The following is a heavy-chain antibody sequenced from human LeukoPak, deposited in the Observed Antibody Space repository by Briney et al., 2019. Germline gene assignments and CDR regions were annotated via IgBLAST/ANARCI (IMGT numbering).Heavy chain of an antibody. D-gene: IGHD6-6*01. CDR2: IIPIFGTA. J-gene: IGHJ5*02. V-gene: IGHV1-8*02. CDR3: AIGKLASRRGSWFDP. Sequence: ASVKVSCKGSGYTFTSYDISWVRQAPGQGLEWMGGIIPIFGTANYAQKFQGRVTMTRNTSISTAYMDLSSLTSEDTAVYYCAIGKLASRRGSWFDPWGQGTLVTVSS. CDR1: GYTFTSYD.